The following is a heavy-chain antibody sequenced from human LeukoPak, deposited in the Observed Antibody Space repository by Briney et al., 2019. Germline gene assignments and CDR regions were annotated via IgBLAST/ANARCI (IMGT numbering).Heavy chain of an antibody. D-gene: IGHD6-13*01. Sequence: QPGGSLRLSCAASGFTFSSDWMHWVRHVPGKGPVWGSRINGDGSSTNYADSVKGRFTISRDNAKNTLYLQMNSLRAEDTAVYYCARRAAEGGFYGSWGQGTLVTVSS. CDR2: INGDGSST. CDR3: ARRAAEGGFYGS. V-gene: IGHV3-74*01. J-gene: IGHJ5*02. CDR1: GFTFSSDW.